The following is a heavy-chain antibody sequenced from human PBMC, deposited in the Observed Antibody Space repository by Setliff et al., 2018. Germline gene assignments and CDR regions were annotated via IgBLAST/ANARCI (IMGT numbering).Heavy chain of an antibody. Sequence: SVKVSCKASGGTFSSYAISWVRQAPGQGLEWMGGIIPILGIANYAQKFQGRVTITADKSTSTAYMELSSLRSEDTAVYYCARDRPNSGSYFSLDYWGQGTLVTVPQ. CDR2: IIPILGIA. D-gene: IGHD1-26*01. V-gene: IGHV1-69*10. CDR1: GGTFSSYA. J-gene: IGHJ4*02. CDR3: ARDRPNSGSYFSLDY.